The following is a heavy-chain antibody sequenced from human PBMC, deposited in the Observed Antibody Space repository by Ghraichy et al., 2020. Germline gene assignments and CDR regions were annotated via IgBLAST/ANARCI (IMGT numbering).Heavy chain of an antibody. CDR1: GFTFSDYT. Sequence: GGSLRLSCAASGFTFSDYTKNWVRQAPGKGLEWVSSISYSSSYIYYTDSLKGRFTISRDNAKNSLYLQMNSLRAEDTAVYYCARAPTGYNYGSSSYYFDYWGQGTLVTVSS. J-gene: IGHJ4*02. CDR3: ARAPTGYNYGSSSYYFDY. V-gene: IGHV3-21*06. CDR2: ISYSSSYI. D-gene: IGHD5-18*01.